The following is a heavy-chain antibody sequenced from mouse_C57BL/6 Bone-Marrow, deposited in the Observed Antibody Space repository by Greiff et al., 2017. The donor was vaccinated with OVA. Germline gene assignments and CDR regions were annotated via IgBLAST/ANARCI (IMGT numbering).Heavy chain of an antibody. CDR2: IDPSDSYT. CDR3: VRQGYLTWFAY. CDR1: GYTFTSYW. V-gene: IGHV1-69*01. D-gene: IGHD5-1-1*01. J-gene: IGHJ3*01. Sequence: QVQLQQPGAELVMPGASVKLSCKASGYTFTSYWMHWVKQRPGQGLEWIGEIDPSDSYTNYNQKFKGKSTLTVDKSSSTAYMQLSSLTSEDSAVYYCVRQGYLTWFAYWGQGTLVTVSA.